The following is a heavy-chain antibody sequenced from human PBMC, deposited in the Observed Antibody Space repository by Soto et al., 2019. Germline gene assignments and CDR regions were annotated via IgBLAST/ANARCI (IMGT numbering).Heavy chain of an antibody. CDR2: INPHGGST. CDR1: GDTFTSYY. J-gene: IGHJ4*02. CDR3: ARARFTETDD. D-gene: IGHD3-3*01. V-gene: IGHV1-46*01. Sequence: ASVKVSCKAPGDTFTSYYLNWVRQAPGQGLEWMGVINPHGGSTKYAQKFQGRITMTRDTSRSTVYMELSSLRSDDTAVYYCARARFTETDDWGQGTLVTVSS.